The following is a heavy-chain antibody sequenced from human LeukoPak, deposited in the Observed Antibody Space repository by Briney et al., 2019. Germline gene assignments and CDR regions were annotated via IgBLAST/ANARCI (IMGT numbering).Heavy chain of an antibody. D-gene: IGHD3-9*01. Sequence: ASVKVSCKASGYTFTSYGISWVRQAPGQGLEWMGWISAYNGNTNYAQKLQGRVTMTTDTSTSTAYMELRSLRSDDTAVYYCARVGRALQSSLWTYDMSNYYYMDVWGKGTTVTVSS. CDR2: ISAYNGNT. V-gene: IGHV1-18*01. J-gene: IGHJ6*03. CDR3: ARVGRALQSSLWTYDMSNYYYMDV. CDR1: GYTFTSYG.